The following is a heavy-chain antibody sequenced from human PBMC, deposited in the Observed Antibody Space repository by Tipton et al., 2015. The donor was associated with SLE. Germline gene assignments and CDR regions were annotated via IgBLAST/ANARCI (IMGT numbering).Heavy chain of an antibody. D-gene: IGHD3-16*01. Sequence: TLSLTCTVSGGSMSSGSYYWNWIRQPAGKGLELIGRVDTSGSVKFNPTLKSRVTMSLDTSKNQVSLKLTSVTAADTAVYYCARYRGDLQVFDYWGQGTLITVSS. CDR1: GGSMSSGSYY. V-gene: IGHV4-61*02. CDR2: VDTSGSV. J-gene: IGHJ4*02. CDR3: ARYRGDLQVFDY.